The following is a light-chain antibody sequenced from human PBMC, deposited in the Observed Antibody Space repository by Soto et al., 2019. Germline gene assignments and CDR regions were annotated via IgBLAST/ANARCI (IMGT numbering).Light chain of an antibody. CDR1: QDITNY. CDR3: QQYDDIPPT. CDR2: DAS. J-gene: IGKJ5*01. V-gene: IGKV1-33*01. Sequence: DIHMTQSPSSLTASVGDSVTITCQASQDITNYLNWYQQKPGKAPKLLIYDASNLEPGVPSRFSGRGSGADFTFSISSLQPEDIATYYCQQYDDIPPTFGQGTRLEIK.